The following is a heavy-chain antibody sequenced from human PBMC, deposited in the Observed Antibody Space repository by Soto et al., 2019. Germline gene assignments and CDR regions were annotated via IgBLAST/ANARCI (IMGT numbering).Heavy chain of an antibody. J-gene: IGHJ5*01. CDR2: IYYSGST. CDR1: GGSISSYY. CDR3: ARSYDFWSGYYPRNWFDS. Sequence: QVQLQESGPGLVKPSETLSLTCTVSGGSISSYYWSWIRQPPGKGLEWIGYIYYSGSTNYNPSLKSRVTISVDTSKNQFSLKLSSVTAADTAVYYCARSYDFWSGYYPRNWFDSWGQGTLVTVSS. D-gene: IGHD3-3*01. V-gene: IGHV4-59*01.